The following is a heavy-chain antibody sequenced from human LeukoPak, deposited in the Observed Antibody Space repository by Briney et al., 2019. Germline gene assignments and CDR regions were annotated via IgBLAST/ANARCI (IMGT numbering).Heavy chain of an antibody. CDR3: ARVQGGGAFDI. V-gene: IGHV3-30-3*01. Sequence: GGSLRLSCAASGFTFSSYAMHCVRQAPGKGLEWVAVISYDGSNKYYADSVKGRFTISRDNSKNTLYLQMNSLRAEDTAVYYCARVQGGGAFDIWGQGTMVTVSS. J-gene: IGHJ3*02. CDR1: GFTFSSYA. CDR2: ISYDGSNK. D-gene: IGHD2-15*01.